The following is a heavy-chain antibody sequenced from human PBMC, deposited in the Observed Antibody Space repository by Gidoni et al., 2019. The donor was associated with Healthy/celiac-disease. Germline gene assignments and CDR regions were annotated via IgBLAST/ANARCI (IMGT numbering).Heavy chain of an antibody. Sequence: EVQLVESGGGLIQPGGSLRLSCAASGFTVSSNYMSWVRQAPGKGLEWVSVIYSGGSTYYADSVKGRFTISRDDAKNTLYLQMNSLRGEDTAVYYCARGPSRIAAAGIAVAGTDYWGQGTLVTVSS. D-gene: IGHD6-19*01. CDR2: IYSGGST. CDR1: GFTVSSNY. J-gene: IGHJ4*02. V-gene: IGHV3-53*01. CDR3: ARGPSRIAAAGIAVAGTDY.